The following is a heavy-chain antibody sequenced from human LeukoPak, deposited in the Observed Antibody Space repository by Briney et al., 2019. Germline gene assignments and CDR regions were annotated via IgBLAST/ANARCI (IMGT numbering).Heavy chain of an antibody. CDR3: AKDDDWGRYKH. Sequence: GESLTLFCAACGFTFSSHGMHWVRHAPGKGLEWVSGISHSGGITYYTDSVKGRFTISRDNSKNTQSLQMNSLRADDTAVYYCAKDDDWGRYKHWGQGTLVTVSS. CDR1: GFTFSSHG. D-gene: IGHD3-16*01. V-gene: IGHV3-23*01. J-gene: IGHJ1*01. CDR2: ISHSGGIT.